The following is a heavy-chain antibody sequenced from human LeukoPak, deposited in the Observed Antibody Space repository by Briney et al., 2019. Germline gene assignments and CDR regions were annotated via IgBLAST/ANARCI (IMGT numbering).Heavy chain of an antibody. CDR1: GGSISSYY. J-gene: IGHJ4*02. Sequence: ETLSLTCTVSGGSISSYYWSWIRQTPGKGLEWVSAISGSGGATYYADSVKGRFTISRDNSKTTLFLQMNSLRAEDTALYYCARRQDFWSAYYHPDFDYWGQGTLVTVSS. CDR3: ARRQDFWSAYYHPDFDY. D-gene: IGHD3-3*01. CDR2: ISGSGGAT. V-gene: IGHV3-23*01.